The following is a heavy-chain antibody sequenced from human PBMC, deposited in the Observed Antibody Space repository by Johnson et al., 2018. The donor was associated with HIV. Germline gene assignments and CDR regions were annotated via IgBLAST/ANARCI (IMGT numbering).Heavy chain of an antibody. CDR1: GFTFRSYI. Sequence: QVQLVESGGGVVQPGRSLRLSCAASGFTFRSYIMHWVRQAPGEGLGWVALISYDGSNTYYTDSVKGRFSVSRDKSKNSVYLQMNSLKTEDTAVYYCARGVLAFDIWGQGTMVTVSS. V-gene: IGHV3-30-3*01. CDR3: ARGVLAFDI. CDR2: ISYDGSNT. D-gene: IGHD5/OR15-5a*01. J-gene: IGHJ3*02.